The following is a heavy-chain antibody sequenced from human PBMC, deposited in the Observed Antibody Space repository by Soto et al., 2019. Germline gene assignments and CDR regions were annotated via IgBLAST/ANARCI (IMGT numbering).Heavy chain of an antibody. CDR1: GYTFTGYY. CDR3: ARTKEQWLDANWFGP. D-gene: IGHD6-19*01. Sequence: ASVKVSCKASGYTFTGYYIHWVRQAPGQGLEWMGCIYPNSGGTNYAQKFQGRVTMTRDTSISTAYMELSGLRSDDTAVYYCARTKEQWLDANWFGPWGQGTLVTVSS. V-gene: IGHV1-2*02. CDR2: IYPNSGGT. J-gene: IGHJ5*02.